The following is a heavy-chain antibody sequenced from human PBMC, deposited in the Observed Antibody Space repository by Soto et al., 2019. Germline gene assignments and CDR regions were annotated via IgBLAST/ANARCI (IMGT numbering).Heavy chain of an antibody. CDR2: IKQDGSEK. CDR1: GFTFSSYW. J-gene: IGHJ6*02. D-gene: IGHD6-19*01. Sequence: GGSLRLSCAASGFTFSSYWMSWVRQAPGKGLEWVANIKQDGSEKYYVDSVKGRFTISRDNAKNSLYLQMNSLRAEDTAVYYCARDGIAVAGTLRKQVTYGMDVWGQGTTVTVSS. V-gene: IGHV3-7*03. CDR3: ARDGIAVAGTLRKQVTYGMDV.